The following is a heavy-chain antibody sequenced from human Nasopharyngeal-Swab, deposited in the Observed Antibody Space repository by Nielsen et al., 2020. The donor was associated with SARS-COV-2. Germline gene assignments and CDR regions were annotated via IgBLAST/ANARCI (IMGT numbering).Heavy chain of an antibody. D-gene: IGHD6-13*01. Sequence: WVRQAPGQRLEWMGVITPSGGATNYARKFRGRVTMTRGPSTSTVYLDLSSLKSEDTAVYFCASEPGGMAAPGKHFDPWGQGTLVTVSS. V-gene: IGHV1-46*01. CDR2: ITPSGGAT. CDR3: ASEPGGMAAPGKHFDP. J-gene: IGHJ5*02.